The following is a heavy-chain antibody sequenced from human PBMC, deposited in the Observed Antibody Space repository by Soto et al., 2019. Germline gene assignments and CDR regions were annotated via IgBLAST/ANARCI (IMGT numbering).Heavy chain of an antibody. Sequence: PGGSLRLSCAASGFSFSNYWMHWVRQAPGKGLVWVSRINDQGGSPTYADSVKGRFTISRDNAKNSLYLQMNSLRAEDTAVYYCARVGIDCSSSSCYFDYWGQGTLVTVSS. CDR2: INDQGGSP. CDR1: GFSFSNYW. D-gene: IGHD2-2*01. V-gene: IGHV3-74*01. J-gene: IGHJ4*02. CDR3: ARVGIDCSSSSCYFDY.